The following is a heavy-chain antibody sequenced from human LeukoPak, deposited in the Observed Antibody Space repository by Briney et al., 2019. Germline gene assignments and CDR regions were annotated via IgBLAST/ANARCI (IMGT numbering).Heavy chain of an antibody. Sequence: SETLSLTCIVSGGSISSYYWSWILQPAGNGLEWIGRIYTSGSTNYNPSLKSRVTMSVDTSKNQFSLKLSSVTAADTAVYYCARSRSGGRSFYYYYMDVWGKGTTVTISS. D-gene: IGHD1-14*01. J-gene: IGHJ6*03. CDR1: GGSISSYY. V-gene: IGHV4-4*07. CDR2: IYTSGST. CDR3: ARSRSGGRSFYYYYMDV.